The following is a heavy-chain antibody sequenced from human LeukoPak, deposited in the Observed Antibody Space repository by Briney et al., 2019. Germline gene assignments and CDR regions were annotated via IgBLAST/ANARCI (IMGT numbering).Heavy chain of an antibody. V-gene: IGHV6-1*01. CDR2: TTYRPTSYK. Sequence: SQTLSLTCAISGDSVSINSVTWNWIRQSPSRGLEWLGRTTYRPTSYKHYAVPARGRTTVNPATSKTQSSLHLNSVTPEDTAVYYCARRLTQYDCFDPWGQGILVTVSS. J-gene: IGHJ5*02. D-gene: IGHD2-2*01. CDR3: ARRLTQYDCFDP. CDR1: GDSVSINSVT.